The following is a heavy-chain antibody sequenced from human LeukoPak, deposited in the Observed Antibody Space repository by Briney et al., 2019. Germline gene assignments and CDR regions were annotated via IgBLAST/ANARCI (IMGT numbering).Heavy chain of an antibody. D-gene: IGHD3-3*01. CDR3: ARAYYDFWSGYYY. J-gene: IGHJ4*02. CDR1: GYSISSGYY. Sequence: SETLSLTCTVSGYSISSGYYWGWIRQPPGEGLEWIGNIYHSGSTYYNPSLKSRVTISVDTSKNQFSLKLSSVTAADTAVYYCARAYYDFWSGYYYWGQGTLVTVSS. V-gene: IGHV4-38-2*02. CDR2: IYHSGST.